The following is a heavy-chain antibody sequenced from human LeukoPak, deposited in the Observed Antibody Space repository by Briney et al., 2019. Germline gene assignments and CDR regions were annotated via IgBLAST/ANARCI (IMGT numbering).Heavy chain of an antibody. Sequence: GRSLRLSCAASGFRFNAFAIHWVREAPGKGLEWVSGVCWDGTSVAYADSVKGRFTISRDNAQNSVYLQMNSLRIEDTSLYYCAKGLYGLGILTYDGFDIWGQGTMVTVSS. J-gene: IGHJ3*02. D-gene: IGHD3-10*01. CDR3: AKGLYGLGILTYDGFDI. CDR1: GFRFNAFA. V-gene: IGHV3-9*01. CDR2: VCWDGTSV.